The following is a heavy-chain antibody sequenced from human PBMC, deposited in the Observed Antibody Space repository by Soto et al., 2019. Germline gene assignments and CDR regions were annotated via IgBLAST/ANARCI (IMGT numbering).Heavy chain of an antibody. CDR3: AKGGLVRGSSHSWFDP. CDR2: TYYRSKWYY. J-gene: IGHJ5*02. CDR1: GDSVSGNTAG. D-gene: IGHD3-10*01. Sequence: PSQTLSLTCGISGDSVSGNTAGWSWIRQSPSRGLEWLGRTYYRSKWYYDYAGSVKGRITISPDTSKNQFSLQLNSVTPEDTAVYYCAKGGLVRGSSHSWFDPWGQGTLVTVSS. V-gene: IGHV6-1*01.